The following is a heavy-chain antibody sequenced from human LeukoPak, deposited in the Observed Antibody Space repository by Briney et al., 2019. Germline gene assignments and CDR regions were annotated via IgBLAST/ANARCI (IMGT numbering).Heavy chain of an antibody. V-gene: IGHV3-21*01. CDR2: ISSSSSYI. J-gene: IGHJ4*02. Sequence: RSGGSLRLSCAASRFTFSSYSMNWVRQAPGKGLEWVSSISSSSSYIYYADSVKGRFTISRDNAKNSLYLQMNSLRAEDTAVYYCARIEDDYDSNYWGQGTLVTVSS. CDR3: ARIEDDYDSNY. D-gene: IGHD3-22*01. CDR1: RFTFSSYS.